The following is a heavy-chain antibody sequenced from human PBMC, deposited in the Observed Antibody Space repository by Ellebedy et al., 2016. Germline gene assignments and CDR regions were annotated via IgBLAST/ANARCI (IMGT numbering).Heavy chain of an antibody. CDR2: IHSTSGTV. D-gene: IGHD6-13*01. CDR1: GFTFTSHT. Sequence: GGSLRLSCAASGFTFTSHTMNWVRQAPGKGLEWVSFIHSTSGTVYYADSVKGRFTISRDNAKNSLSLQMSSLRDEDTAMYYCARGGWTDSWLIDHWGQGTLVTVSS. J-gene: IGHJ1*01. V-gene: IGHV3-48*02. CDR3: ARGGWTDSWLIDH.